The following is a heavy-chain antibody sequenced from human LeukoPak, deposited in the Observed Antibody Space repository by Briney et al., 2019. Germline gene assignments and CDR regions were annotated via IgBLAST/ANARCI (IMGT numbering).Heavy chain of an antibody. J-gene: IGHJ4*02. CDR1: GFTFSNYW. V-gene: IGHV3-74*01. Sequence: GESLRLSCAASGFTFSNYWMHWVRQAPGKGLVWVSGISWNSGSIGYADSVKGRFTISRDNAKNSLYLQMNSLRAEDTAVYYCAREWELSLWGQGTLVTVSS. CDR3: AREWELSL. D-gene: IGHD1-26*01. CDR2: ISWNSGSI.